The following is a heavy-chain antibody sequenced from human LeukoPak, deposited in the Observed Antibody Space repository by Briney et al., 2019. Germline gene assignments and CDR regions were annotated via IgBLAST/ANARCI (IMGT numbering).Heavy chain of an antibody. V-gene: IGHV4-39*07. D-gene: IGHD3-10*01. CDR1: GGSIISSSYY. J-gene: IGHJ5*02. Sequence: PSETLSLTCTVSGGSIISSSYYWGWIRQPPGKGLEWIGSIYYSGNTDYNPSLKSRVTISVDTPKNQFSLKLSSVTAADTAVYYCARGIRGVMGNWFDPWGQGTLVTVSS. CDR2: IYYSGNT. CDR3: ARGIRGVMGNWFDP.